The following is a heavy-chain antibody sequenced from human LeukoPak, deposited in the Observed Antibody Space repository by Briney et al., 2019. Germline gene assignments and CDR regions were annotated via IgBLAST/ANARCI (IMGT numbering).Heavy chain of an antibody. CDR2: IYHSGST. V-gene: IGHV4-38-2*01. Sequence: SETLSLTCAVSGYSISSGYYWGWIRQPPGKGLEWIGSIYHSGSTYYNPSLKSRVTISVYTSKNQFSLKLSSVTAADTAVYYCARSPAYSGYYPYWYFDLWGRGTLVTVSS. CDR1: GYSISSGYY. J-gene: IGHJ2*01. CDR3: ARSPAYSGYYPYWYFDL. D-gene: IGHD3-22*01.